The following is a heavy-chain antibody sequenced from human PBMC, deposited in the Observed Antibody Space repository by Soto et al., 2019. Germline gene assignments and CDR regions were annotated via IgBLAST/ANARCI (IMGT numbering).Heavy chain of an antibody. Sequence: EVQLVESGGGLVQPGGSLRLSCAASGFAFSRYWMHWVRQAPGKGLVWVARIKSDGSSINYADSVRGRFTISRDNANNTLSLQMNNLGAADTAVYFCARDSPTVPPPPYSNCGMDVWGQGTTVTVS. J-gene: IGHJ6*02. CDR3: ARDSPTVPPPPYSNCGMDV. CDR1: GFAFSRYW. V-gene: IGHV3-74*01. D-gene: IGHD4-17*01. CDR2: IKSDGSSI.